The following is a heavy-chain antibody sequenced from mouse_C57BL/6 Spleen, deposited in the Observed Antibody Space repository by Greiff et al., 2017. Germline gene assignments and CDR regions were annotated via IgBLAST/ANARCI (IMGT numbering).Heavy chain of an antibody. J-gene: IGHJ4*01. CDR1: GYTFTSYW. Sequence: QVQLQQSGAELVKPGASVKMSCKASGYTFTSYWITWVKQRPGQGLEWIGDIYPGSGSTNYNEKFKSKATLTVDTSSSTAYMQLSSLTSEDSAVYYCARRKLSRAMDYWGQGTSVTVSS. CDR3: ARRKLSRAMDY. CDR2: IYPGSGST. V-gene: IGHV1-55*01.